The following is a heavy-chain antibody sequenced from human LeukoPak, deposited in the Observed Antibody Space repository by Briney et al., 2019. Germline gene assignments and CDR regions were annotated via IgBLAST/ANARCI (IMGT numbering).Heavy chain of an antibody. J-gene: IGHJ4*02. D-gene: IGHD3-22*01. CDR3: ARHRGGYYRSAFDY. V-gene: IGHV4-4*07. CDR2: IYSSGST. CDR1: GGSTNSYY. Sequence: SETLSLTCSVSGGSTNSYYRSWIRQSGGKGLEWIGRIYSSGSTVYNPSLNSRLTMSIDTSKNQFSLTLKSVTAADTAIYYCARHRGGYYRSAFDYWGQGSLVTVSS.